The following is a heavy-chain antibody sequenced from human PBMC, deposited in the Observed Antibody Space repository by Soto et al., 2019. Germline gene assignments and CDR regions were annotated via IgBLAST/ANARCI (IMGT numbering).Heavy chain of an antibody. CDR2: ISAYNGNT. CDR3: ATPSPTYYYGSGSYYYYYGMDV. D-gene: IGHD3-10*01. Sequence: ASVKVSCKASGYTFTSYGISWVRQAPGQGLEWMGWISAYNGNTNYAQKLQGRVTMTTDTSTSTAYMELRSLRSDDTAVYYCATPSPTYYYGSGSYYYYYGMDVWGQGTTVTVSS. CDR1: GYTFTSYG. J-gene: IGHJ6*02. V-gene: IGHV1-18*01.